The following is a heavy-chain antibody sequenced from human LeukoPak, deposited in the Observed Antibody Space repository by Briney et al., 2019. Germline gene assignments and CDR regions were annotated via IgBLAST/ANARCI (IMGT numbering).Heavy chain of an antibody. Sequence: ASVKVSCKASGYTFTGYFMHWVRQAPGQGLEWMGWINPNSGGTIYAQKFQGRVTMTRDTSISTAYMELSRLRSDDTAICYCVRGVSGWFYWGQGTLVTVSS. D-gene: IGHD6-19*01. J-gene: IGHJ4*02. CDR3: VRGVSGWFY. CDR2: INPNSGGT. CDR1: GYTFTGYF. V-gene: IGHV1-2*02.